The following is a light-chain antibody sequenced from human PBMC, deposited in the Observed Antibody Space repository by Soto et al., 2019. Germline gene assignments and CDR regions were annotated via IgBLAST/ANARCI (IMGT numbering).Light chain of an antibody. Sequence: AIRMTQSPSSFAASTGDRVTITCRAIQGISSHLAWYQVKPGKAPRLLISTTAYLESGVPSRFSGRGSGTDCTLTISSLQSEDFAVYYCQQYFSYPLTFGGGIKVVIK. CDR2: TTA. CDR3: QQYFSYPLT. CDR1: QGISSH. J-gene: IGKJ4*01. V-gene: IGKV1-8*01.